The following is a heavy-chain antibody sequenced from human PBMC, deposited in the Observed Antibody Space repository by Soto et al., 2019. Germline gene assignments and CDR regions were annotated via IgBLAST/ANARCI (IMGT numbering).Heavy chain of an antibody. V-gene: IGHV5-51*01. CDR3: ARPAFYGSGSYWWFDP. D-gene: IGHD3-10*01. CDR2: IYPGDSDT. CDR1: GYSFTSYW. J-gene: IGHJ5*02. Sequence: GESLKISCNGSGYSFTSYWIGWVRQMPGKGLEWMGIIYPGDSDTRYSPSFQGQVTISADKSISTAYLQWSSLKASDTAMYYCARPAFYGSGSYWWFDPWGQATLVTV.